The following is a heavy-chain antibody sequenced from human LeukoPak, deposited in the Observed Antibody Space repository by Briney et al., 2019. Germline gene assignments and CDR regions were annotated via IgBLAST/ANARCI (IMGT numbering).Heavy chain of an antibody. CDR3: ARQGDRHDLWSGYSDY. D-gene: IGHD3-3*01. J-gene: IGHJ4*02. V-gene: IGHV4-38-2*01. CDR2: IYHSGST. Sequence: PSETLSLTCAVSGYSISSGYYWGWIRQPPGKGLEWIGSIYHSGSTYYNPSLKSRVTISVDTSKNQFSLKLSSVTAADTGVYYCARQGDRHDLWSGYSDYWGQGTLVTVSS. CDR1: GYSISSGYY.